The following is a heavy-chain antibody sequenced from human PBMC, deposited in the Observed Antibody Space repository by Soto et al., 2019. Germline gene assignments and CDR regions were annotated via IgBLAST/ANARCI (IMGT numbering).Heavy chain of an antibody. CDR1: GFSFSSSW. V-gene: IGHV3-7*01. CDR2: INQDGSEK. J-gene: IGHJ4*02. D-gene: IGHD3-10*01. Sequence: EVQLVESGGGLVQPGGSLRLSCTASGFSFSSSWMAWVRQTPGKGVEWVGNINQDGSEKSCVEGRFTISRDNAKNSLYLQMNSLRAEDTAVYFCARDPAFGAFDYWGQGTLVTVSS. CDR3: ARDPAFGAFDY.